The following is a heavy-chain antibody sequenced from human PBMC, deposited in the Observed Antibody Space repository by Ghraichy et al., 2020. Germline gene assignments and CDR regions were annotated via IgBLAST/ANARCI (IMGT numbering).Heavy chain of an antibody. V-gene: IGHV4-39*01. D-gene: IGHD2-21*01. Sequence: TLSLTCTVSGGSISSSSYYWGWIRQPPGKGLEWIGSIYYSGSTYYNPSLKSRVTISVDTSKNQFFLKLSSVTGADTAVYYCARPIPGGGAASKEYYFDYWGQGTLVTVSS. J-gene: IGHJ4*02. CDR1: GGSISSSSYY. CDR3: ARPIPGGGAASKEYYFDY. CDR2: IYYSGST.